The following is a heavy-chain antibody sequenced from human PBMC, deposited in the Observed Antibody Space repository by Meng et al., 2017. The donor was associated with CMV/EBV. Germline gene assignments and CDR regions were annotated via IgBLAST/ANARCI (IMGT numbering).Heavy chain of an antibody. Sequence: GESLKISCAASGFTFSSYSMNWVRQAPGKGLEWVSSISSSSSYIYYADSAKGRFTISRDNAKNSLYLQMNSLRAEDTAVYYCASIEMATPYYYYGMDVWGQGTTVTVSS. CDR3: ASIEMATPYYYYGMDV. CDR2: ISSSSSYI. CDR1: GFTFSSYS. V-gene: IGHV3-21*01. J-gene: IGHJ6*02. D-gene: IGHD5-24*01.